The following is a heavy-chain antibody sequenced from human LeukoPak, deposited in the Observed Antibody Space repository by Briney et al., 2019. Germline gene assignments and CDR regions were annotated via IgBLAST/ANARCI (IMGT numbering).Heavy chain of an antibody. J-gene: IGHJ3*02. D-gene: IGHD3-3*01. CDR1: GYTFTSYG. CDR2: MNPNSGNT. CDR3: ARFNGDDFWSYDAFDI. Sequence: ASVKVFCKASGYTFTSYGISWVRQAPGQGLEWMGWMNPNSGNTGYAQKFQGRVTITRNTSISTAYMELSSLRSEDTAVYYCARFNGDDFWSYDAFDIWGQGTMVTVSS. V-gene: IGHV1-8*03.